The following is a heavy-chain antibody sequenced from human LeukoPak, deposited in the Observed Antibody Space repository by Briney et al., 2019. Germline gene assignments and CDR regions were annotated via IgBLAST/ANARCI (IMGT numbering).Heavy chain of an antibody. CDR3: AREHIYYYDSSGPS. D-gene: IGHD3-22*01. CDR2: INPSSGGT. V-gene: IGHV1-2*02. CDR1: GYTFTGYY. Sequence: GASVKVSCKASGYTFTGYYMHWVRQAPGQGLEWMGWINPSSGGTNYAQKFQGRVTMTRDTSISTAYMELSRLRSDDTAVYYCAREHIYYYDSSGPSWGQGTLVTVSS. J-gene: IGHJ4*02.